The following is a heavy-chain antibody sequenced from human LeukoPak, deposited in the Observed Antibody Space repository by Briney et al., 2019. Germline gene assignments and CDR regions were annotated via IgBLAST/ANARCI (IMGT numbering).Heavy chain of an antibody. CDR2: IKQDGSEK. Sequence: GGTLRLSCAASGFSFSSYGMSWVRQAPGKGLEWVANIKQDGSEKYYVDSVKGRFTISRDNAKNSVYLQMNSLRAEDTAVYYCATIEAVRFHYWGQGTLVSVSS. CDR3: ATIEAVRFHY. D-gene: IGHD6-19*01. CDR1: GFSFSSYG. J-gene: IGHJ4*02. V-gene: IGHV3-7*01.